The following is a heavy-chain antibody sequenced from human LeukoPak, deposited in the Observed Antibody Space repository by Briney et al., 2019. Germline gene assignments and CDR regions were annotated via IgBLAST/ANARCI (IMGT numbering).Heavy chain of an antibody. J-gene: IGHJ4*02. Sequence: GESLKISCKCAGYSSTNYRIGLGRQMPGKGLEWMGIIYPDDSDTRYSPSFQGQVTISADNSITTAYLHWSSLNASDTAMYYCARLSLGIPYKPSLVFEDWGQGNLVTVSS. V-gene: IGHV5-51*01. CDR1: GYSSTNYR. D-gene: IGHD3-16*02. CDR3: ARLSLGIPYKPSLVFED. CDR2: IYPDDSDT.